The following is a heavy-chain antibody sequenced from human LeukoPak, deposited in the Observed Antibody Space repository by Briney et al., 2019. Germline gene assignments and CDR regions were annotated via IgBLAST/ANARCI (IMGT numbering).Heavy chain of an antibody. V-gene: IGHV4-38-2*02. D-gene: IGHD1-26*01. CDR3: ARYIVSYPHDAFDI. Sequence: SETLSLTCTVPGYSISSGYYWDWIRQPPGKGLEWIGSIYHSGRTYYNPSLKSRVTISVDTSKNQFSLKLSSVTAADTAFYYCARYIVSYPHDAFDIWGQGTMVTVSS. J-gene: IGHJ3*02. CDR2: IYHSGRT. CDR1: GYSISSGYY.